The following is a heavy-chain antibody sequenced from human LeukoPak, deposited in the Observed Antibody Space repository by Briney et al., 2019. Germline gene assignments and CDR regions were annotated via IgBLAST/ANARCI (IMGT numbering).Heavy chain of an antibody. D-gene: IGHD3-3*01. J-gene: IGHJ3*02. CDR2: INPNSGGT. Sequence: ASVKVSCKTSGYSFTGYYMHWVRQAPGQGLEWMGWINPNSGGTSYAQKFQGRVTMTRDTSTSTVYMELSSLRSEDTAVYYCARKAFGAFDIWGQGTMVTVSS. CDR1: GYSFTGYY. V-gene: IGHV1-2*02. CDR3: ARKAFGAFDI.